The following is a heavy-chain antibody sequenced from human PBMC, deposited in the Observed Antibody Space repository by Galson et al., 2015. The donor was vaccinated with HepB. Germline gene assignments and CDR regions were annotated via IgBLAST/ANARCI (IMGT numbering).Heavy chain of an antibody. CDR1: GFTFSSYA. J-gene: IGHJ4*02. V-gene: IGHV3-30-3*01. Sequence: SLRLSCAASGFTFSSYAMHWVRQAPGKGLEWVAVISYDGSNKYYADSVKGRFTISRDNSKNTLYLQMNSLRAEDTAVYYCARVRVSDPYYDFWSGYPATYFDYWGQGTLVTVSS. D-gene: IGHD3-3*01. CDR3: ARVRVSDPYYDFWSGYPATYFDY. CDR2: ISYDGSNK.